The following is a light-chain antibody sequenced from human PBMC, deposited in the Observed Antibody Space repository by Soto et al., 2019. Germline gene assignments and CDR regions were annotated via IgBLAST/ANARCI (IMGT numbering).Light chain of an antibody. Sequence: EILLAQSPATMYLSPGVRATLSCKASQDVSIFLAWYQQKPGQAPRLLIHDASNRATGVPARFSCSGSGRDFTLTISNLEPGDFAVYYCQRRSTWLYTFGQGTKLEV. CDR3: QRRSTWLYT. CDR2: DAS. V-gene: IGKV3-11*02. J-gene: IGKJ2*01. CDR1: QDVSIF.